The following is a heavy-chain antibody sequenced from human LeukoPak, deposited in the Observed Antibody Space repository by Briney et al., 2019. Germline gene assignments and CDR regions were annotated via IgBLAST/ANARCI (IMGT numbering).Heavy chain of an antibody. D-gene: IGHD3-10*01. CDR3: ARDGLVREVMLYYYYGMDV. CDR2: IDTDGSFT. CDR1: GFTFSSYW. V-gene: IGHV3-74*01. J-gene: IGHJ6*02. Sequence: GGSLRLSCAASGFTFSSYWMHWVRQAPGKGLVWVSRIDTDGSFTSYADSVRGRFTISRDNAKNTLYLQMSSLRAEDTAVYYCARDGLVREVMLYYYYGMDVWGQGTTVTVSS.